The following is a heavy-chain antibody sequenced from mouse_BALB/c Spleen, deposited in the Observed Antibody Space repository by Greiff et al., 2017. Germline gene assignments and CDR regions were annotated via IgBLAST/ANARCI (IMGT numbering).Heavy chain of an antibody. CDR2: FYPGSGSI. CDR3: ARHEGDDYDAPFAY. D-gene: IGHD2-4*01. V-gene: IGHV1-62-2*01. CDR1: GYTFTEYI. Sequence: LQESGAELVKPGSSVKLSCTASGYTFTEYIIHWVKQRSGQGLEWIGWFYPGSGSIKYNEKFKDKATLTADKSSSTVYMELSRLTSEDSAVYFCARHEGDDYDAPFAYWGQGTLVTVSA. J-gene: IGHJ3*01.